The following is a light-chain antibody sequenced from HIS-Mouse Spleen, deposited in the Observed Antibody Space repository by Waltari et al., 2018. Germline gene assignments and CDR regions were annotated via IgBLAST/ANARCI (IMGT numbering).Light chain of an antibody. J-gene: IGKJ1*01. CDR2: AAS. Sequence: DIQLTQSPSFLSASVGDRVTITCRASQGISSSLAWYQQKPGQAPKLLNYAASTLQSGVPSRFSGSGSGTEFTLTISSLQPEDFATYYCQQLNSYPPTFGQGTKVEIK. V-gene: IGKV1-9*01. CDR3: QQLNSYPPT. CDR1: QGISSS.